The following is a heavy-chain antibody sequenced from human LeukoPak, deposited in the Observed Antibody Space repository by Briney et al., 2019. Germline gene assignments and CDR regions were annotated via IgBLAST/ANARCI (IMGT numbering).Heavy chain of an antibody. D-gene: IGHD6-13*01. CDR1: GFIFSSYA. J-gene: IGHJ4*02. V-gene: IGHV3-30-3*01. CDR2: MSYDGSSK. CDR3: ARGGTSSWSDFDY. Sequence: GGSLRLSCAASGFIFSSYAMHWVRQTPGNGLEWLAVMSYDGSSKFYVDSVKGRFTISRDNSRNTLYLQMDSLRAEDTAVYYCARGGTSSWSDFDYWGQGALVTVSS.